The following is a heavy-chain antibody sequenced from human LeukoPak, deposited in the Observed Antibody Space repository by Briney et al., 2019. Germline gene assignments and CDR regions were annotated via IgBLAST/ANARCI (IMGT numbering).Heavy chain of an antibody. Sequence: PSETLSLTCTVSGGSISSYYCSWIRQPPGKGLEWIGYIYYSGSTNYNPSLKSRVTISVDTPKNQFSLKLSSVTAADTAVYYCARRAYNAFDIWGQGTMVTVSS. D-gene: IGHD4-11*01. V-gene: IGHV4-59*08. J-gene: IGHJ3*02. CDR3: ARRAYNAFDI. CDR2: IYYSGST. CDR1: GGSISSYY.